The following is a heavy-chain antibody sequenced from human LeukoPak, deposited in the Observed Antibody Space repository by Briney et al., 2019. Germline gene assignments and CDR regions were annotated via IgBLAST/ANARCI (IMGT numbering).Heavy chain of an antibody. J-gene: IGHJ4*02. CDR3: ARLAGATHY. D-gene: IGHD1-26*01. Sequence: ASVKVSCKAFGYTFTGYYMHWVRQAPGQGLEWMGWINPSSGGANYAQKFQGRVTMTRDTSNSTAYMELSSLRSDDTAMYYCARLAGATHYWGQGTLVTVSS. CDR1: GYTFTGYY. V-gene: IGHV1-2*02. CDR2: INPSSGGA.